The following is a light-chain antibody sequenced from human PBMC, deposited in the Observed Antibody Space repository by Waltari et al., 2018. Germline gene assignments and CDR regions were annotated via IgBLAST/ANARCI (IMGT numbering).Light chain of an antibody. CDR3: CSYAGSSVVV. CDR1: SSAVGGYNY. J-gene: IGLJ2*01. Sequence: QSALTQPASVSGSPGQSITISCTGTSSAVGGYNYVSWYQQHPGKAPKRMIDDVSKRPSGVSNRFSGSKSGNTASLTISGLQAEDEADYYCCSYAGSSVVVFGGGTKLTVL. V-gene: IGLV2-23*02. CDR2: DVS.